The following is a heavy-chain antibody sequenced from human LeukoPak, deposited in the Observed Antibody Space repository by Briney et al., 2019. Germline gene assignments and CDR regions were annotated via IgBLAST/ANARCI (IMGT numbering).Heavy chain of an antibody. CDR2: FDPEDGET. J-gene: IGHJ4*02. V-gene: IGHV1-24*01. Sequence: ASVKVSCTVSGYTLTELSMHWVRQAPGKGLEWMGGFDPEDGETIYAQKFQGRVTMTEDTSTDTAYMELSSLRSEDTAVYYCATDPAAPRGFDYWGQGTLVTVSS. D-gene: IGHD6-6*01. CDR3: ATDPAAPRGFDY. CDR1: GYTLTELS.